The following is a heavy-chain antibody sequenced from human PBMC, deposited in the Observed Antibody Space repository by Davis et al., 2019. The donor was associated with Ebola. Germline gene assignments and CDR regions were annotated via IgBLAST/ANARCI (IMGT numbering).Heavy chain of an antibody. V-gene: IGHV4-59*01. Sequence: SETLSLTCTVPGGSISSYYWSWIRQPPGKGLEWIGYIYYSGSTNYNPSLKSRVTISVDTSKNQFSLKLSSVTAADTAVYYCARVIAVAGNIYYYGMDVWGQGTTVTVSS. CDR3: ARVIAVAGNIYYYGMDV. CDR2: IYYSGST. D-gene: IGHD6-19*01. J-gene: IGHJ6*02. CDR1: GGSISSYY.